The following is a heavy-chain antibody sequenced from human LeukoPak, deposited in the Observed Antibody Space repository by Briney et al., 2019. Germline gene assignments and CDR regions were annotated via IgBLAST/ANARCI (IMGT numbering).Heavy chain of an antibody. CDR2: IWYDGTKK. CDR3: ARDWRMTTATFYYYGMDV. V-gene: IGHV3-33*01. J-gene: IGHJ6*02. Sequence: PGRSLRLSCAASGFIFSNYGMHWVRQAPGKGPEWVAVIWYDGTKKYYADSVKGRFTISRDNSKNRVQLQMSSLRAEDTAMYYCARDWRMTTATFYYYGMDVWGQGTTVTVSS. D-gene: IGHD2/OR15-2a*01. CDR1: GFIFSNYG.